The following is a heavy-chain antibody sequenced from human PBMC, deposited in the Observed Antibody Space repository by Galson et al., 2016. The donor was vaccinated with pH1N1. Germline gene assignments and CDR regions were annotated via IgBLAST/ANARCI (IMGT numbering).Heavy chain of an antibody. J-gene: IGHJ4*02. CDR3: ARDHYFGSGIHY. V-gene: IGHV4-61*02. CDR2: FSISGGT. Sequence: TLSLTCTVSGGAISTGSYYWGWVRQPAGKGLEWIGRFSISGGTNYNSSLRNRVTISFDTSKNQFSLELTSVTAADTDVYYCARDHYFGSGIHYWGQGIQVTV. CDR1: GGAISTGSYY. D-gene: IGHD3-10*01.